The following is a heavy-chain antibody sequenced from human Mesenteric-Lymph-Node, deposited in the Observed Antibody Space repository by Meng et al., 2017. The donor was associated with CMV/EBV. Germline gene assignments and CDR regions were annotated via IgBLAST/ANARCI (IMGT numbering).Heavy chain of an antibody. D-gene: IGHD2-2*01. Sequence: SETLSLTCTLSLGSISSGSYYWGWLRQPPGKGLEWIGSIHYTGSANYNPSLKTRVSISEDTSNNEFSLTLTSVTAADTAVYYCAREERRGVPGEDFAFWGQGTLVTVSS. CDR1: LGSISSGSYY. J-gene: IGHJ4*02. V-gene: IGHV4-39*07. CDR3: AREERRGVPGEDFAF. CDR2: IHYTGSA.